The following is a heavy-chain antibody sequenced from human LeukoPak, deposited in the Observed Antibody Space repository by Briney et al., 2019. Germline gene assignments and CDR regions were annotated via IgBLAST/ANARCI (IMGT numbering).Heavy chain of an antibody. J-gene: IGHJ3*02. CDR3: AKWVNSYDSSGYYLGPTGNDAFDI. Sequence: PGGSLRLSCAASGFTFSSYSMNWVRQAPGKGLEWVSAISGSGSATYYIDSVKGRFTISRDNSKNTLYLQMNSLRADDTAVYYCAKWVNSYDSSGYYLGPTGNDAFDIWGQGTMVTVSS. CDR1: GFTFSSYS. V-gene: IGHV3-23*01. CDR2: ISGSGSAT. D-gene: IGHD3-22*01.